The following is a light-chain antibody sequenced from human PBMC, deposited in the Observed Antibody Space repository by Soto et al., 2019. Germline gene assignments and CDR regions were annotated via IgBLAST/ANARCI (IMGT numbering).Light chain of an antibody. CDR3: QQSNNWLYT. CDR1: QSVNHN. Sequence: EIVMTQSPATLSVSPGERATLSCRASQSVNHNLAWYQQTPGQAPRIVFYGASFSATGVPARFSGCRSGTDYTRTISSLQSEYVAIYYCQQSNNWLYTFGQGTMR. J-gene: IGKJ2*01. CDR2: GAS. V-gene: IGKV3-15*01.